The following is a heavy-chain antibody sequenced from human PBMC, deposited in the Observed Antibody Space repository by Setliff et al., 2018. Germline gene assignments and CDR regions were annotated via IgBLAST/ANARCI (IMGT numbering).Heavy chain of an antibody. J-gene: IGHJ6*03. CDR1: GGSFSSYA. Sequence: GASVKVSCKASGGSFSSYAIIWVRQAPGQGLELMGGIIPAFTTANYAPNFHDRLRITADGSTSTAYMELTSLRSDDAAVYYCARGPSGWSSATSRYYFYMDVWGKGTTVTVSS. CDR3: ARGPSGWSSATSRYYFYMDV. V-gene: IGHV1-69*13. D-gene: IGHD6-19*01. CDR2: IIPAFTTA.